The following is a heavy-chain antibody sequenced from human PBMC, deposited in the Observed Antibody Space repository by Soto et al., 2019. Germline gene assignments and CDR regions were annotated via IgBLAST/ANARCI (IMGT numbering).Heavy chain of an antibody. V-gene: IGHV3-23*01. D-gene: IGHD6-19*01. CDR3: ARESAVAGTFDY. Sequence: EVQLLESGGGLVQPGGSLRLSCAASGFTFSSYAMSWVRQAPGKGLEWVSAIRGGGGSAYYADSVKGRFTISRDNSKNTLYLQMNSLRAGDTAVYYCARESAVAGTFDYWGQGSLLTVSS. J-gene: IGHJ4*02. CDR2: IRGGGGSA. CDR1: GFTFSSYA.